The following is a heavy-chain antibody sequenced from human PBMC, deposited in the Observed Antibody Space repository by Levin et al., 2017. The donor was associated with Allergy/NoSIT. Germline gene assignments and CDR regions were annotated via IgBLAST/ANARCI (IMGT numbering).Heavy chain of an antibody. J-gene: IGHJ4*02. D-gene: IGHD2-2*03. V-gene: IGHV4-31*03. CDR2: IYYSGST. Sequence: SQTLSLTCTVSGGSISGGGYHWTWIRQHPEKGLEWIGYIYYSGSTFFNPSLKSRLMISVDTSKNQFSLNVSSVTAADTAVYYCAREDGSTFDFWGQGALVTVAS. CDR3: AREDGSTFDF. CDR1: GGSISGGGYH.